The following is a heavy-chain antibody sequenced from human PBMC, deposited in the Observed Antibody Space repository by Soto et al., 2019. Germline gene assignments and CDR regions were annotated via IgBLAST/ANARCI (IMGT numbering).Heavy chain of an antibody. V-gene: IGHV3-72*01. D-gene: IGHD1-1*01. CDR1: GFTFSDHY. CDR3: ARDGGGYAPLYYYGLDV. CDR2: IRNKDVSYST. J-gene: IGHJ6*02. Sequence: GGSLRLSCAGSGFTFSDHYINWVRQAPGKGLEWVGRIRNKDVSYSTEYAASVQGRFTISRDDLKNSVFLQMNYLNAADTAVYYCARDGGGYAPLYYYGLDVWGRGTTVTVSS.